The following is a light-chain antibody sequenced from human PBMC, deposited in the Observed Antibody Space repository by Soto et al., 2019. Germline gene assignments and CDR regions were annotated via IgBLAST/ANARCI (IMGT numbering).Light chain of an antibody. CDR3: QQRSNWPPSIT. J-gene: IGKJ5*01. CDR2: DAS. V-gene: IGKV3-11*01. CDR1: QSVSSSY. Sequence: EIVLTQSPATLSLSPGERATLSCGASQSVSSSYLAWYQQNPGQAPRLLIYDASNRATGIPARFSGSGSGTDFTLTISSLEPEDFAVYYCQQRSNWPPSITFGQGTRLEI.